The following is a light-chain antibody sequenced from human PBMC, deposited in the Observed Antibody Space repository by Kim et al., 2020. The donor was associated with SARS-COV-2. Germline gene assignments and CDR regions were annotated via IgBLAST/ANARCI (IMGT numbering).Light chain of an antibody. CDR3: QQTFSTQYS. J-gene: IGKJ2*03. V-gene: IGKV1-39*01. CDR1: QSVSIN. Sequence: SASVGDRCTNTCRASQSVSINLNWYQQKPGKAPRLLIYAASSLQSGVPSRFSGSGSGTGFTLTISSLQPEDFAIYYCQQTFSTQYSFGQGTKLEI. CDR2: AAS.